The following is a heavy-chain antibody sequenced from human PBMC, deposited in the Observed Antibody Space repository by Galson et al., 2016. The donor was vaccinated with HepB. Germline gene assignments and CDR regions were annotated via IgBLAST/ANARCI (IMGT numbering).Heavy chain of an antibody. CDR2: IHHTGST. V-gene: IGHV4-4*02. CDR3: AKVPSDGYNAFDY. Sequence: TLSLTCAVSGGSISSSNWWSWVRQPPGKGLEWIGEIHHTGSTNFNPSLKSRVTISVDKSKNHFSLRLTAVTAADTAVFYWAKVPSDGYNAFDYWGQGTLVTVSS. CDR1: GGSISSSNW. D-gene: IGHD5-24*01. J-gene: IGHJ4*02.